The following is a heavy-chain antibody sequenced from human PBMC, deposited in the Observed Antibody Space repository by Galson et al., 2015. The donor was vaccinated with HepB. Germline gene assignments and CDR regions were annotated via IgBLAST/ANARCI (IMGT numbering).Heavy chain of an antibody. D-gene: IGHD1-26*01. V-gene: IGHV3-30*03. CDR3: ARGGSGSYWGYFDY. CDR1: GLTFSSYG. Sequence: SLRLSCAASGLTFSSYGMPWVRQAPGKGLEWVAVISYDGDNKYYADSVKGRFTISRDNSKNTLYLQMNSLRSEDTAVYFCARGGSGSYWGYFDYWGQGTLVTVSS. J-gene: IGHJ4*02. CDR2: ISYDGDNK.